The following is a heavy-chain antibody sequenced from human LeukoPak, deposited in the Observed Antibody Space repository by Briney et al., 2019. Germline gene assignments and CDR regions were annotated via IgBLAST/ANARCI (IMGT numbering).Heavy chain of an antibody. J-gene: IGHJ4*02. D-gene: IGHD5-24*01. CDR2: ISGRGGT. Sequence: PGGSLRLSCAASGFNLNSYDMSCVRQAPGKGLEWVPAISGRGGTYYAESVKGRFTVSRDNSNNTLYLQMDGMRAEDTAVYYCAKDYSAYNYLADFDYWGQGTLVTVSS. CDR1: GFNLNSYD. CDR3: AKDYSAYNYLADFDY. V-gene: IGHV3-23*01.